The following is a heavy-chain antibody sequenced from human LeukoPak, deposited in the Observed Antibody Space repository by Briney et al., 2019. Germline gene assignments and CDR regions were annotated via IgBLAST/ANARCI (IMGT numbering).Heavy chain of an antibody. V-gene: IGHV1-46*01. Sequence: GASVKVSCKASGYTFIRYYIHWVRQAPGQGLEWMGIVNPSGDSTNYAQKFQGRVTMTRDTSTSTVYMELSSLRSEDTAVYYCARGCTNGVCLTNWGQGTLVTVSS. CDR1: GYTFIRYY. D-gene: IGHD2-8*01. J-gene: IGHJ4*02. CDR2: VNPSGDST. CDR3: ARGCTNGVCLTN.